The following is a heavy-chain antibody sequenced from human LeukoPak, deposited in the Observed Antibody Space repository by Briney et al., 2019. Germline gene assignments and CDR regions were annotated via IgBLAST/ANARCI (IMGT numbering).Heavy chain of an antibody. Sequence: GRSLRLSCAASGFTFSSYAMHWVRQAPGKGLEWVAVISYDGSNKYYADSVKGRFTISRDNSKNTLYLQMNSLRAEDTAVYYCARDRSIVVVVAANYYYYGMDVWGQGTTVTVSS. J-gene: IGHJ6*02. CDR1: GFTFSSYA. CDR2: ISYDGSNK. V-gene: IGHV3-30-3*01. D-gene: IGHD2-15*01. CDR3: ARDRSIVVVVAANYYYYGMDV.